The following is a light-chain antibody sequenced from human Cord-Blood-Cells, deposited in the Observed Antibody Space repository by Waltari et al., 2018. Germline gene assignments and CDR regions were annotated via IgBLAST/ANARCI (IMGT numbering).Light chain of an antibody. Sequence: DIVLTQSPDSLAVPLGERAPINCKSSQSVFYSSNNKNYLAWYQQKPGQPPKLLIYWASTRESGVPGRCSGSGSGTDFTLAISSLEAEDVAVYYCQQYLSTPYTFGQGTKLEI. CDR2: WAS. J-gene: IGKJ2*01. CDR1: QSVFYSSNNKNY. V-gene: IGKV4-1*01. CDR3: QQYLSTPYT.